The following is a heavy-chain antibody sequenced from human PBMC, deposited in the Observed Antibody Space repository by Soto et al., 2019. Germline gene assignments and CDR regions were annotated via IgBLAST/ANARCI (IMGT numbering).Heavy chain of an antibody. J-gene: IGHJ5*02. V-gene: IGHV1-18*01. CDR2: INAYNGNT. Sequence: QVQLVQSGAEVKKPGASVKVSCKASGYTFTSYGISWVRQAPGQGLEWMGWINAYNGNTNYAEKLQGRAAMTNNTSTRTSYLALRSIRSDDTSVYYSMRVLPPFDPWGQGTLVTVSS. CDR1: GYTFTSYG. CDR3: MRVLPPFDP.